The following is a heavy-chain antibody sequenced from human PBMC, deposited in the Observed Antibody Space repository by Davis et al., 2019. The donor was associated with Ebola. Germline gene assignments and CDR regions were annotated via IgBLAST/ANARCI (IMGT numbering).Heavy chain of an antibody. D-gene: IGHD2-8*01. CDR3: ARGDCTNGVWCGYYYYGMDV. Sequence: SVKVSCKASGGTFSSYAISWVRQAPGQGLEWMGGIIPIFGTANYAQKFQVRVTITADASTSTAYMELSSLRSEDTAVYYCARGDCTNGVWCGYYYYGMDVWGKGTTVTVSS. J-gene: IGHJ6*04. CDR2: IIPIFGTA. V-gene: IGHV1-69*13. CDR1: GGTFSSYA.